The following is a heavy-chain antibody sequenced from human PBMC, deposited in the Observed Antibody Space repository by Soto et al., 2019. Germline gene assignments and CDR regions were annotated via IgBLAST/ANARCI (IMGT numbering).Heavy chain of an antibody. CDR2: FDPEDGET. CDR1: GYTLTELS. V-gene: IGHV1-24*01. D-gene: IGHD3-9*01. J-gene: IGHJ1*01. Sequence: ASVKVSCKVSGYTLTELSMHWVRQAPGKGLEWMGGFDPEDGETIYAQKFQGRVTMTEDTSTDTAYMELSSLRSEDTAVYYCATDLRHFDWLLQYFQHWGQGTLVTVSS. CDR3: ATDLRHFDWLLQYFQH.